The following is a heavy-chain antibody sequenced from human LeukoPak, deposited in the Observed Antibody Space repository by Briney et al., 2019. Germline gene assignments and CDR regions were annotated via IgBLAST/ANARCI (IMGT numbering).Heavy chain of an antibody. J-gene: IGHJ4*02. CDR3: ATSGSRLSY. CDR1: GFTVSSNY. D-gene: IGHD3-10*01. CDR2: INHSGST. V-gene: IGHV4-34*08. Sequence: PGGSLRLSCAASGFTVSSNYMSWVRQAPGKGLEWIGEINHSGSTNYNPSLKSRVTISVDTSKNQFSLKLSSVTAADTAVYYCATSGSRLSYWGQGTLVTVSS.